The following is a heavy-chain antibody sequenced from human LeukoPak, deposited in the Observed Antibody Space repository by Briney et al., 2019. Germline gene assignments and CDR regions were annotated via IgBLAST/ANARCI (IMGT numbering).Heavy chain of an antibody. J-gene: IGHJ5*02. V-gene: IGHV4-31*03. CDR3: ARDTRLRGTNWFDP. D-gene: IGHD4-17*01. CDR1: GGSVSCGNYY. Sequence: SETLSLTCTVSGGSVSCGNYYWSWIRQHPGKGLEWIGYVSHSGPTDINPSLKSRATIAVDTSTNQFSLRLTSVTAADTAIYYCARDTRLRGTNWFDPWGQGTLVTVSS. CDR2: VSHSGPT.